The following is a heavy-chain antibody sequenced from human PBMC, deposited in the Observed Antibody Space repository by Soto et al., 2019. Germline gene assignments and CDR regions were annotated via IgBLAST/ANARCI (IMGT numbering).Heavy chain of an antibody. CDR3: AREYYYTMDG. J-gene: IGHJ6*02. CDR2: IDSSTKYT. V-gene: IGHV3-11*05. Sequence: TGGSLRLSCEASGFTFRDYYMTWFRQAPGKGLEWLSYIDSSTKYTNYADSVKGRFTISRDNAKNSLYLQMNSLRADDTAVYYCAREYYYTMDGWGQGTMVTVSS. CDR1: GFTFRDYY.